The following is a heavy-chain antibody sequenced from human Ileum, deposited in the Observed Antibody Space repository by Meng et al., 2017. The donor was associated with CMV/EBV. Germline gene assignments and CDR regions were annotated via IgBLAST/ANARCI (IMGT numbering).Heavy chain of an antibody. CDR2: VNNRGRT. CDR1: GEPLNGFF. CDR3: ASGRLQFTPSALQH. D-gene: IGHD5-24*01. Sequence: QGQLQQWGAGRLKPSETLSLTCAVSGEPLNGFFCSWIRQPPGRGLEWIGEVNNRGRTNYNPSLKSRLTISIDTSKRQLSLMVTSVTAADSAIYYCASGRLQFTPSALQHWGPGTLVTVSS. J-gene: IGHJ1*01. V-gene: IGHV4-34*02.